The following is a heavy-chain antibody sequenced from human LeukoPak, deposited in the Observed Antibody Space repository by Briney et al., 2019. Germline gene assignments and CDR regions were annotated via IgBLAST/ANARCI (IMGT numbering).Heavy chain of an antibody. CDR2: IKQDGSEK. J-gene: IGHJ3*02. D-gene: IGHD6-19*01. CDR3: VRDQGKAVAGTSSAFDI. Sequence: GGSLRLSCAASGCSFSSYWMSWVRQAPGKGREGVANIKQDGSEKYYVDSVKGRFTISRDNAKNSLYLQMNSLRAEDTAVYYCVRDQGKAVAGTSSAFDIWGQGTMVTVSS. CDR1: GCSFSSYW. V-gene: IGHV3-7*01.